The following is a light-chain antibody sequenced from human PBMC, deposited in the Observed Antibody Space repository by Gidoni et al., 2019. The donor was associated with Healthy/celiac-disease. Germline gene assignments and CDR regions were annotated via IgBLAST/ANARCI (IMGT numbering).Light chain of an antibody. V-gene: IGKV2-28*01. J-gene: IGKJ5*01. CDR2: LCT. Sequence: IGMNQSSLSLPVTPGEPASISCRSSQSPLHRNAYNYLDWYLQKPGQLPQLLIHLCTTRASGVADRISGSGSGTDFTLRISRVEAEDVGDYYCMQALQTPPTFGQGTRLEIK. CDR3: MQALQTPPT. CDR1: QSPLHRNAYNY.